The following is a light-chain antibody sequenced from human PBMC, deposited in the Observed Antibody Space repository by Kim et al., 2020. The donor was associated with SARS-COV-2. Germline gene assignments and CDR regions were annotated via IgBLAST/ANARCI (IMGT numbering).Light chain of an antibody. V-gene: IGKV3-20*01. J-gene: IGKJ1*01. Sequence: PPGERAPLSCRASQRVSRYYVAWYQQKPGQAPRLLIYDASNRATCTPDRFTGSGSGTDFTLTITRLEPEDFAVYFCQQYGSSFATFGQGTKVDIK. CDR1: QRVSRYY. CDR3: QQYGSSFAT. CDR2: DAS.